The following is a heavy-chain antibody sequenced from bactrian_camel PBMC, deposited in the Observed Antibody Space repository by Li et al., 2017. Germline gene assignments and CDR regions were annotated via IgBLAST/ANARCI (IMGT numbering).Heavy chain of an antibody. CDR2: IRSGGRSA. V-gene: IGHV3S40*01. D-gene: IGHD5*01. CDR1: GFTFSSYD. J-gene: IGHJ4*01. Sequence: GDLVQPGGSLRLSCAASGFTFSSYDMSWVRQAPGKGLEWVSGIRSGGRSAFYSDSVKGRFTTARDNGKNMVYLRMDNLETEDTAVYYCAADWMSSGWPHVYWGQGTQVTVS. CDR3: AADWMSSGWPHVY.